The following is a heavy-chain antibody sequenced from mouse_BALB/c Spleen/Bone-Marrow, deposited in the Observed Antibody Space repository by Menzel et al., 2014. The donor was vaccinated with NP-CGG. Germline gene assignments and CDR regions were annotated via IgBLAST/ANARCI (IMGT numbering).Heavy chain of an antibody. CDR3: SRNYDFWFGY. Sequence: EVHLVESGGGLVQPGGSRKLSCAASGFTFSSFGMHWIRQAPEKGLEWVAYISSGSRTIYYADTVRGRFTIPRDNPKNTLFLQMTSLRSEDTAMYYCSRNYDFWFGYWGQGTLVTVSA. J-gene: IGHJ3*01. CDR1: GFTFSSFG. CDR2: ISSGSRTI. D-gene: IGHD2-4*01. V-gene: IGHV5-17*02.